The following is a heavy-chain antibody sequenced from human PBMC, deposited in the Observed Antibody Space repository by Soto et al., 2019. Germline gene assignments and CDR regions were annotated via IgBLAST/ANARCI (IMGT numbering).Heavy chain of an antibody. V-gene: IGHV3-11*01. Sequence: LRLSCAASGFPFSDSYMSWIRQAPGKGLEWISYITISGNTVYYADSLKGRFTISRDNAKNSLYLQVNRLRAEDTAVYYCARVSWREKYGMDVWGQGTTVTVS. CDR2: ITISGNTV. J-gene: IGHJ6*02. CDR3: ARVSWREKYGMDV. CDR1: GFPFSDSY.